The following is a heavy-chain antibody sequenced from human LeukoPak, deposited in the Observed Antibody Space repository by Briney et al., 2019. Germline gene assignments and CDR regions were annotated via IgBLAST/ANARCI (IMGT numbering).Heavy chain of an antibody. V-gene: IGHV3-7*03. CDR1: GFTFSSYW. CDR2: IKQDGSEK. D-gene: IGHD6-19*01. Sequence: PGRSLRLSCAASGFTFSSYWMSWVRQAPGKGLEGVANIKQDGSEKYYVDSVKGRFTISRDNAKNSLYLQMNSLRAEDTAVYYCARVSFYSSGWYGGYYYYGMDVWGQGTTVTVSS. CDR3: ARVSFYSSGWYGGYYYYGMDV. J-gene: IGHJ6*02.